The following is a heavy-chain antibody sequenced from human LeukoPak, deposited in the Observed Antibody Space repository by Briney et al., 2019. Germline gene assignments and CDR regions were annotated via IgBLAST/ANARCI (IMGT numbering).Heavy chain of an antibody. CDR2: ISSASNTM. J-gene: IGHJ5*02. CDR3: ARDGWFGDYNWFDP. D-gene: IGHD3-10*01. CDR1: GFTFSSYS. V-gene: IGHV3-48*01. Sequence: PGGSLRLSRAASGFTFSSYSMNWVRQAPGKRLEWVSYISSASNTMYYADSVKGRFTISRDNAKNSLYPQMNSLRAEDTAMYYCARDGWFGDYNWFDPWGQGTLVTVSS.